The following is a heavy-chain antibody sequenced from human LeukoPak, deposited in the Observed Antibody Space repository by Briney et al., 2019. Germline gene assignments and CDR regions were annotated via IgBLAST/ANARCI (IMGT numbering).Heavy chain of an antibody. CDR2: IYSGGST. CDR1: GFSVTSNY. V-gene: IGHV3-53*01. D-gene: IGHD6-13*01. CDR3: ASWYEIH. J-gene: IGHJ4*02. Sequence: GGSLRLSCAVSGFSVTSNYMSWVRQAPGKGLEWVSVIYSGGSTSYADSVKGRFTISRDNSKNTLYLQMNSLRAEDTAVYYCASWYEIHWGQGTLVTVSS.